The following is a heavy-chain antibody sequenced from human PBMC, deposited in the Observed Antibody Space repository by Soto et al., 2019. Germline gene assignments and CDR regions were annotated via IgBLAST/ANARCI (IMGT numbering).Heavy chain of an antibody. J-gene: IGHJ4*02. CDR3: AKGSIEDSSSVDH. D-gene: IGHD3-22*01. CDR1: GFSFNSSA. V-gene: IGHV3-23*01. CDR2: ISARGGSS. Sequence: EVQLLESGGGLVQPGGSLRLACAASGFSFNSSAMVWVRPAQGKGLEWVSVISARGGSSYFADSVKGRFTISRDNSKNVLSLEMNNLRAEDTATYFCAKGSIEDSSSVDHWVQGTLVLVSS.